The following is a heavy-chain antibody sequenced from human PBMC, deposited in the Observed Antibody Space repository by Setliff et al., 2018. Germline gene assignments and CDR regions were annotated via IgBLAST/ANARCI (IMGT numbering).Heavy chain of an antibody. CDR3: ARAHLPGSGSYFGFDY. CDR1: GYSFTIYG. Sequence: ASVKVSCKASGYSFTIYGISWVRQAPGQGLEWMGWISAYNGNTNYAQKFQDRVSMTTDASTGTAYMELSSLTSDDTAVYYCARAHLPGSGSYFGFDYWGQGTLVTVSS. J-gene: IGHJ4*02. CDR2: ISAYNGNT. D-gene: IGHD1-26*01. V-gene: IGHV1-18*01.